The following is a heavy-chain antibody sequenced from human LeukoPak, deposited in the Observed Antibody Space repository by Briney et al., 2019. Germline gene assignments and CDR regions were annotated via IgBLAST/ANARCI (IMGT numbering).Heavy chain of an antibody. CDR2: FSGSGGST. V-gene: IGHV3-23*01. D-gene: IGHD2-2*02. Sequence: GGSLRLSCAASGFTFSNYAMSWVRQAPGKGLEWVSVFSGSGGSTYYADSVKGRFTISRDNSKNTLYLQMNSLRAEDTAVYYCAKDVGYCSSTTCYKPFDYWGQGTLVTVSS. J-gene: IGHJ4*02. CDR3: AKDVGYCSSTTCYKPFDY. CDR1: GFTFSNYA.